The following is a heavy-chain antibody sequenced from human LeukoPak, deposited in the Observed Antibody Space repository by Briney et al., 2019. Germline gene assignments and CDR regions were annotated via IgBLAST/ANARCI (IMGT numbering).Heavy chain of an antibody. V-gene: IGHV3-21*01. CDR1: GGSFSGFY. J-gene: IGHJ4*02. CDR3: ASGVQRGY. CDR2: ISSSSSYI. Sequence: ETLSLTCAVYGGSFSGFYWSWIRQPPGKGLEWVSSISSSSSYIYYADSVKGRFTISRDNAKNSLYLQMNSLRAEDTAVYYCASGVQRGYWGQGTLVTVSS. D-gene: IGHD3-10*01.